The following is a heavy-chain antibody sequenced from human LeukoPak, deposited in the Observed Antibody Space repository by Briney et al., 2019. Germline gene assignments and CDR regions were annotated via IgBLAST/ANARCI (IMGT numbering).Heavy chain of an antibody. CDR3: ARGISSGWYAPGY. CDR2: IYYSGST. V-gene: IGHV4-31*03. CDR1: GGSISSGGYY. J-gene: IGHJ4*02. D-gene: IGHD6-19*01. Sequence: PSQTLSLTCTVSGGSISSGGYYWSWIRQHPGKGLEWIGYIYYSGSTYYNPSLKSRVTISVDTSKNQFSLKLSSVTAADTAVYYCARGISSGWYAPGYWGQGTLVTVSS.